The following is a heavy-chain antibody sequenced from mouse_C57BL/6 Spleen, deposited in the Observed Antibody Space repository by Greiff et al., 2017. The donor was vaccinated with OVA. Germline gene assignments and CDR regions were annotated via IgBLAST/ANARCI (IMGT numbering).Heavy chain of an antibody. CDR3: ARYSNDDVGFAY. Sequence: QVTLKVSGPGILQSSQTLSLTCSFSGFSLSTSGMGVSWIRQPSGQGLVWLAHIYWDDDKRHNPSLKSRPTISKDTSRNQVFLKITSVDTADTATYYCARYSNDDVGFAYWGQGTLVTVSA. V-gene: IGHV8-12*01. J-gene: IGHJ3*01. CDR2: IYWDDDK. D-gene: IGHD2-12*01. CDR1: GFSLSTSGMG.